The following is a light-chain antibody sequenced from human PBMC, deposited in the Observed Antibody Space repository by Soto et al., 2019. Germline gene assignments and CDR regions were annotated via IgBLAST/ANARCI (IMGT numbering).Light chain of an antibody. CDR1: SSNIGAGYN. CDR2: GNS. Sequence: QSVLTQPPSVSGAPGQRGTISCTGSSSNIGAGYNVHWYQQLPGTAPKLLIYGNSNRPSGVPDRFSGSKSGTSASLAITGLQAEDEADYYCQSYDSRVRVVFGGGTKLTVL. J-gene: IGLJ2*01. CDR3: QSYDSRVRVV. V-gene: IGLV1-40*01.